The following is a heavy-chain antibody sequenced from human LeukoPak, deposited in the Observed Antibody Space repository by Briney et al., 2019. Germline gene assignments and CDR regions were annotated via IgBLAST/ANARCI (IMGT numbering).Heavy chain of an antibody. J-gene: IGHJ6*02. CDR1: GFTFNTYA. CDR2: ITSGANT. Sequence: PGGSLRLSCAASGFTFNTYAVSWVRQAPGKGREWVSGITSGANTDYAESVKGRFTISRDNAKNSLYLQMNSLRAEDTAVYYCARDLGSSGTLSYYYYYGMDVWGQGTTVTVSS. V-gene: IGHV3-21*01. D-gene: IGHD3-22*01. CDR3: ARDLGSSGTLSYYYYYGMDV.